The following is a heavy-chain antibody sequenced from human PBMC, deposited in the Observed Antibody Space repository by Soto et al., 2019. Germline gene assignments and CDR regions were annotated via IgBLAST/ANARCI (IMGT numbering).Heavy chain of an antibody. V-gene: IGHV1-2*02. Sequence: ASVKVSCKASGYTFTGYYMHWVRQAPGQGLEWMGWINPNSGGTNYAQKFQGRVTMTRDTSISTAYMELSSVTAADTAVYYCATSASGYYYEVLDYWGQGTLVTVSS. J-gene: IGHJ4*02. D-gene: IGHD3-22*01. CDR1: GYTFTGYY. CDR2: INPNSGGT. CDR3: ATSASGYYYEVLDY.